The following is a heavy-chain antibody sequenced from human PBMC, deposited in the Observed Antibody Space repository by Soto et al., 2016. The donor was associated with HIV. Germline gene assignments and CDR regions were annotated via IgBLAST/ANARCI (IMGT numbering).Heavy chain of an antibody. J-gene: IGHJ6*02. D-gene: IGHD3-10*01. CDR1: GFTFDDYG. Sequence: EVQLVESGGGLVRPGGSLRLSCAASGFTFDDYGMSWVRQAPGKGLEWVSGINWNGGSTTYADSVKGRFTISRDNAENFLYLQMNSLRAEDTALYYCARDRGYYYGSGSSKAVYYYGMDVWGQGTTVTVSS. CDR3: ARDRGYYYGSGSSKAVYYYGMDV. CDR2: INWNGGST. V-gene: IGHV3-20*04.